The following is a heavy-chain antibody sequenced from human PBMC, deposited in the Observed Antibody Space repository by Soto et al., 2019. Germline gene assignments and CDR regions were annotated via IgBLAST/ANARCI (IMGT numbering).Heavy chain of an antibody. CDR1: GYTFTNYG. D-gene: IGHD3-10*02. CDR2: INVYNGNT. Sequence: QVQLVQSGGEVKKPGASVKVSCKASGYTFTNYGISWVRQAPGQGLEWMGWINVYNGNTKYAQKVQGRVTMTTDTSTRTAYRELRSRRSGDPAVYYCARGVCSGSYYNQSNWFYPLGQGTLVAVSS. V-gene: IGHV1-18*01. J-gene: IGHJ5*02. CDR3: ARGVCSGSYYNQSNWFYP.